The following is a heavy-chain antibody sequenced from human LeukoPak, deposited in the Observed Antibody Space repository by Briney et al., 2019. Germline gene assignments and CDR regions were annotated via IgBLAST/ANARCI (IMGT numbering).Heavy chain of an antibody. CDR3: ARDTDTADFDY. Sequence: SETLSLTCAVYGGSFSGYYWSWIRQPPGKGLEWVGEINHSGSTNYNPSLKSRVTMSVDTSKNQFSLKLSSVTAADTAVYYCARDTDTADFDYWGQGTLVTVSS. CDR2: INHSGST. D-gene: IGHD5-18*01. CDR1: GGSFSGYY. J-gene: IGHJ4*02. V-gene: IGHV4-34*01.